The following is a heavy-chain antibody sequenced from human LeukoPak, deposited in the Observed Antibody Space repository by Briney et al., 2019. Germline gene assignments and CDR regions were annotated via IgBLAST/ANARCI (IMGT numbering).Heavy chain of an antibody. Sequence: GGYLTLSCAASGFTLSSYSMNWVRQAPGQGLEWVTSISSSSSNISYEDSVKGPFTISRDNANNSMHLQLYSLRAEDTAVYYCARDVRDYYGSRRMDVWGKGTTVTVSS. CDR2: ISSSSSNI. V-gene: IGHV3-21*01. CDR3: ARDVRDYYGSRRMDV. CDR1: GFTLSSYS. J-gene: IGHJ6*04. D-gene: IGHD3-10*01.